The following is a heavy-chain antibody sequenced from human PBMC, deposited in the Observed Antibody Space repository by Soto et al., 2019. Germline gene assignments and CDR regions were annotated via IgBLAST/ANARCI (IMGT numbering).Heavy chain of an antibody. D-gene: IGHD1-1*01. CDR1: IGAMNSNY. CDR3: AGSYDWNPKRVES. V-gene: IGHV4-59*12. J-gene: IGHJ4*02. Sequence: QGQLQESGPGLVKPSETLSLTCTGSIGAMNSNYWNWIRQPPGKELEWIGHIHDSGYTKYNPSLKGRVTLSLDTSKSQFSLRLSSGTSADTAVYYCAGSYDWNPKRVESWGQGTLVTVYS. CDR2: IHDSGYT.